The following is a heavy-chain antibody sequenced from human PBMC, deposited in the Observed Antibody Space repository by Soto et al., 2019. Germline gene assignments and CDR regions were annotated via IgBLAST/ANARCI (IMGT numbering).Heavy chain of an antibody. CDR1: GFTFSAYA. J-gene: IGHJ6*02. D-gene: IGHD3-9*01. CDR2: ISGGGDIT. V-gene: IGHV3-23*01. CDR3: PKDPPRRLNFDWLHPIDGGMDV. Sequence: GGSLRLSCAASGFTFSAYAMTWVRQAPGKGLEWVSSISGGGDITYYTDSVKGRFTISRDNSRNTVYLHMKDLGVDDTAVYYCPKDPPRRLNFDWLHPIDGGMDVWGQGTTVTVSS.